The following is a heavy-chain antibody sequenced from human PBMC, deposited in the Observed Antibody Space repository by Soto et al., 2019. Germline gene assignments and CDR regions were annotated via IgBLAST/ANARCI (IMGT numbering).Heavy chain of an antibody. D-gene: IGHD3-3*01. Sequence: PGGSLRLSCAASGFNFSSYGMHWVRQAPGKGLEWVAVIWYDGSYKYYADSVKGRFTISRDNSRNKLYLQMNSLRAEDTAIYYCAKIPGGKRAKGDYIEYWGQGTLVTVSS. CDR1: GFNFSSYG. CDR3: AKIPGGKRAKGDYIEY. CDR2: IWYDGSYK. J-gene: IGHJ4*02. V-gene: IGHV3-33*06.